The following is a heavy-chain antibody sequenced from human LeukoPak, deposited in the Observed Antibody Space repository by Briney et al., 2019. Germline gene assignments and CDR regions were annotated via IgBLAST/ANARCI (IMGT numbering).Heavy chain of an antibody. CDR1: GFTFTSSA. V-gene: IGHV1-58*02. Sequence: SVKVSCKTSGFTFTSSAMQWVRQARGQRLKWIGWIVVGSGYTNYAQKFQERVTITRDMSTSTAHMELSSLRSEDTAVYYCAAVPQAVTGPYFDYWGQGTLVTVSS. J-gene: IGHJ4*02. D-gene: IGHD2-21*02. CDR2: IVVGSGYT. CDR3: AAVPQAVTGPYFDY.